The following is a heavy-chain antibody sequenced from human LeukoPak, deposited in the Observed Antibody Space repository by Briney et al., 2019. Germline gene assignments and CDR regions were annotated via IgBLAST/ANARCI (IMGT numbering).Heavy chain of an antibody. J-gene: IGHJ3*02. D-gene: IGHD6-13*01. V-gene: IGHV1-46*01. CDR1: GYTFTSYF. CDR2: INPSGGST. Sequence: ASVKVSCKASGYTFTSYFMHWVRQAPGQGLEWMGIINPSGGSTSYAQKFQGRVTMTRDTSLSTAYMELSSLTSDDTAVYYCARDGRGAAAADDPLDIWGQGTTVTVSS. CDR3: ARDGRGAAAADDPLDI.